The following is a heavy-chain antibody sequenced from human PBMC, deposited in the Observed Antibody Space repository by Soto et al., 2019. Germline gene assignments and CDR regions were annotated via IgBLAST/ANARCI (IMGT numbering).Heavy chain of an antibody. V-gene: IGHV5-10-1*01. CDR3: ARQNKSPNYYDSSGYYLYYYYGMDV. CDR1: GYSFTSYW. CDR2: IDPSDSYT. J-gene: IGHJ6*02. Sequence: GESLKISCKGSGYSFTSYWISWVRQMPGKGLEWMGRIDPSDSYTNYSPSFQGHVTISADKSISTAYLQWSSLKASDTAMYYCARQNKSPNYYDSSGYYLYYYYGMDVWGQGTTVTVSS. D-gene: IGHD3-22*01.